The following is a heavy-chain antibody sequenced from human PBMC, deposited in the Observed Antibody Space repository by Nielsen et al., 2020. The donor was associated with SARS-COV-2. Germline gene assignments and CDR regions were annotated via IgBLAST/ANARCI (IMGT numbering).Heavy chain of an antibody. J-gene: IGHJ4*02. V-gene: IGHV3-21*06. CDR3: ARPRGGSYYGDFDY. D-gene: IGHD1-26*01. CDR1: GFTFSSYS. Sequence: GESLKISCAASGFTFSSYSMNWVRQAPGKGLEWVSSISSSSSYIYYADSVKGRFTISRDNAKNALYLQMNSLRADDTAVYYCARPRGGSYYGDFDYWGQGTLVTVSS. CDR2: ISSSSSYI.